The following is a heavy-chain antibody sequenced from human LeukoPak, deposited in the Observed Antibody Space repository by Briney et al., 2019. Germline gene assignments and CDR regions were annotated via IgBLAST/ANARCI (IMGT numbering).Heavy chain of an antibody. CDR2: IYSGGNT. CDR3: ARGETSSYDY. CDR1: GFTFSDYY. V-gene: IGHV3-53*01. D-gene: IGHD2-2*01. Sequence: GGSLRLSCAASGFTFSDYYMSWIRQVPGKGLEWVSVIYSGGNTYYADSVKGRFTISRDNSKNTVYLQMNSLRAEDTAVYYCARGETSSYDYWGQGTLVTVSS. J-gene: IGHJ4*02.